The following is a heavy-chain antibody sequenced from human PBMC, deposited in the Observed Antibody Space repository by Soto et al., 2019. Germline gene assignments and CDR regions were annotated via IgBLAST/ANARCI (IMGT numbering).Heavy chain of an antibody. CDR1: GYTFTSYD. J-gene: IGHJ6*02. CDR2: MNPNSGNT. V-gene: IGHV1-8*01. Sequence: QVQLVQSGAEVKKPGASVKVSCKASGYTFTSYDINWVRQATGQGLEWMGWMNPNSGNTGYAQKFQARYTMTRNTSISTAYMELSSLRSEDTAVYYCARRGYSSSWYYYYYYGMDVWGQGTTVTVSS. CDR3: ARRGYSSSWYYYYYYGMDV. D-gene: IGHD6-13*01.